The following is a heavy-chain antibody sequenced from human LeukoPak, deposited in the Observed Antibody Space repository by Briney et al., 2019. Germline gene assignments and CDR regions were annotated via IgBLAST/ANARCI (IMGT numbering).Heavy chain of an antibody. Sequence: GGSLRLSCAASGFTFSSYSMNWVRQAPGKGLEWVSYISSSSSTIYYADSVKGRFTISRDNAKNSLYLQMNSLRAEDTAVYYCAREGARGLLGGFFFDYWGQGTLVTVSS. CDR1: GFTFSSYS. V-gene: IGHV3-48*01. J-gene: IGHJ4*02. CDR3: AREGARGLLGGFFFDY. CDR2: ISSSSSTI. D-gene: IGHD7-27*01.